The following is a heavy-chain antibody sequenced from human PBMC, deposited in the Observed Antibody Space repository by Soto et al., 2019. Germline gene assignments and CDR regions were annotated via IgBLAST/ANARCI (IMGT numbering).Heavy chain of an antibody. CDR2: IYYSGST. D-gene: IGHD5-12*01. CDR3: ARQWSPATINYFDY. V-gene: IGHV4-59*08. Sequence: SETLSLTCTVSGGSISSYYWSWIRQPPGKGLEWIGYIYYSGSTNYNPSLKSRVTISVDTSKNQFSLKLSSVTAADTAVYYCARQWSPATINYFDYWGQGTLVTVSS. CDR1: GGSISSYY. J-gene: IGHJ4*02.